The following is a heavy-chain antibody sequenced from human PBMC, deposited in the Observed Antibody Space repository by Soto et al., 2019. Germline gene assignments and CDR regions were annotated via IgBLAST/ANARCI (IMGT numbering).Heavy chain of an antibody. V-gene: IGHV4-59*01. CDR2: IHYSGTT. Sequence: LSLTCTVSGGSMRNYFWAWIRQPPGKGLEWIGYIHYSGTTSFFPSYNPSLRSRVTISEDTSKNQFSLKLLSVTTADTAVYFCAAGEASSRNLAPYYLDFWGQGTLVTVSS. D-gene: IGHD6-13*01. CDR3: AAGEASSRNLAPYYLDF. CDR1: GGSMRNYF. J-gene: IGHJ4*02.